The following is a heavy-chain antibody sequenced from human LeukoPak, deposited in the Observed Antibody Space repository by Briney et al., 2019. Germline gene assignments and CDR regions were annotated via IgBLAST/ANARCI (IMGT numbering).Heavy chain of an antibody. D-gene: IGHD6-19*01. J-gene: IGHJ6*04. CDR2: ISYDGSNK. Sequence: GGSLRLSCAASGFTFSSYGLHWVRQAPAKGLAWVAVISYDGSNKYYADSVKGRFTISRDNSKNTLYLQMNSLRAEDTAVYYCAKDMGIAVAGTAYYYYGMDVWGKGTTVTVSS. V-gene: IGHV3-30*18. CDR1: GFTFSSYG. CDR3: AKDMGIAVAGTAYYYYGMDV.